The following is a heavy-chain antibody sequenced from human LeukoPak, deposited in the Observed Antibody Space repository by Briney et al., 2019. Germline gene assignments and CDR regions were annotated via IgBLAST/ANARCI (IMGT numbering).Heavy chain of an antibody. CDR2: ISYDGSNK. CDR3: AKSRGTYYYYYGMDV. J-gene: IGHJ6*02. D-gene: IGHD3-16*01. V-gene: IGHV3-30*18. Sequence: GRSLRLSCAASGFTFSSYGMHWVRQAPGKGLERVAVISYDGSNKYYADSVKGRFTISRDNSKNTLYLQMNSLRAEDTAVYYCAKSRGTYYYYYGMDVWGQGTTVTVSS. CDR1: GFTFSSYG.